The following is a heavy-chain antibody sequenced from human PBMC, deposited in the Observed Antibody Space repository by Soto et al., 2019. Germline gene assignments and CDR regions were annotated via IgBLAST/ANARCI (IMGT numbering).Heavy chain of an antibody. J-gene: IGHJ6*02. CDR2: IYYSGST. CDR3: AGGSKVDNTYSYGSASLGHSYYYGMRV. CDR1: GGSISSSSYY. D-gene: IGHD3-10*01. V-gene: IGHV4-39*01. Sequence: SETLSLTCTVSGGSISSSSYYLGWIRQPPGKGLEWIGSIYYSGSTYYNPSLKSRVTISVDTSKNQFSLKLSSVTAAYTAVYYCAGGSKVDNTYSYGSASLGHSYYYGMRVCVQGTTIT.